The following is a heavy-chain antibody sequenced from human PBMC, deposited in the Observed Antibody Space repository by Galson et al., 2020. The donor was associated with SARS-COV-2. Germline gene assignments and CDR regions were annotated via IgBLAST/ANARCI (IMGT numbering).Heavy chain of an antibody. Sequence: PGGSLRLSCAASGFTFSSYWMSWVRQAPGKGLEWVANIKQDGSEKYYVDSVKGRFTISRDNAKNSLYLQMNSLRAEDTAVYYCARRYYDFWSGYSFRGGYYFDYWGQGTLVTVSS. V-gene: IGHV3-7*01. CDR3: ARRYYDFWSGYSFRGGYYFDY. D-gene: IGHD3-3*01. CDR1: GFTFSSYW. CDR2: IKQDGSEK. J-gene: IGHJ4*02.